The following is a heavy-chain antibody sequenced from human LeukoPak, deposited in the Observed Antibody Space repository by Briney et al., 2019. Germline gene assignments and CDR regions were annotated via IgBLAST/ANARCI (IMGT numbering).Heavy chain of an antibody. D-gene: IGHD1-7*01. V-gene: IGHV3-33*01. CDR2: IWYDGNNK. CDR3: TLELAYYYSLDV. J-gene: IGHJ6*02. Sequence: GSLSLSCAASGFTFSNYGMHWGRPAPGKGLEWVAVIWYDGNNKYYADSVKGRFTISRDNSKNTLYLQMNSLKTEDTAVYYCTLELAYYYSLDVWGQGTTVTVSS. CDR1: GFTFSNYG.